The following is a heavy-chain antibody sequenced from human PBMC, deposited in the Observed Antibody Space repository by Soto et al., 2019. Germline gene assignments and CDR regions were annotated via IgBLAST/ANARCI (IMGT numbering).Heavy chain of an antibody. CDR3: ARLGIAAAGTNYYYGMDV. Sequence: LSLTCTVSGGSISSSSYYWGWIRQPPGKGLEWIGSIYYSGSTYYNPSLKSRVTISVDTSKNQFSLKLSSVTAADTAVYYCARLGIAAAGTNYYYGMDVWGQGTTVTVSS. V-gene: IGHV4-39*01. D-gene: IGHD6-13*01. CDR1: GGSISSSSYY. CDR2: IYYSGST. J-gene: IGHJ6*02.